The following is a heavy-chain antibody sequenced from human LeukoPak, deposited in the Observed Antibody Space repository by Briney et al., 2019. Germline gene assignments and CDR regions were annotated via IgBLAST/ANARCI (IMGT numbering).Heavy chain of an antibody. CDR3: ARLVVVVPAAPGPINWFDP. D-gene: IGHD2-2*01. J-gene: IGHJ5*02. CDR2: INHSGHT. V-gene: IGHV4-34*01. Sequence: SSETLSLTCAGYGGSFSGYYWSWIRQRPGKGLERIGEINHSGHTNSNPSLKSRVTISVDTSKNQFSLKLSSVTAADTAVYYCARLVVVVPAAPGPINWFDPWGQGTLVTVSS. CDR1: GGSFSGYY.